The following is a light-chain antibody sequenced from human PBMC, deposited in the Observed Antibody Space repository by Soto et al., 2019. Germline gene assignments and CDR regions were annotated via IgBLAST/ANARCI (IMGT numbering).Light chain of an antibody. J-gene: IGKJ1*01. V-gene: IGKV1-5*01. CDR2: DAS. CDR3: QQSYNTPLT. CDR1: QSISSW. Sequence: DIQMTQPPSSLSASVGDRVTITFRASQSISSWLAWYQQKPGKAPKLLIYDASSLESGVPSRFSGSGSGTEFTLTISSLQPDDFATYYCQQSYNTPLTFGQGTRWIS.